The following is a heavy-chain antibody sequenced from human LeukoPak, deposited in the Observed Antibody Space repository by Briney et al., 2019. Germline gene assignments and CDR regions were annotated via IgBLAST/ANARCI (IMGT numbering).Heavy chain of an antibody. Sequence: SVKVSCKASGGTFSSYAISWVRQAPGQGLEWMGRIIPILGIANYAQKFQGRVTITADKSTSTAYMELSSLRSEDTAVYYCARHRLRQYYYDSSGYAAEYFQHWGQGTLVTVSS. CDR2: IIPILGIA. CDR3: ARHRLRQYYYDSSGYAAEYFQH. V-gene: IGHV1-69*04. D-gene: IGHD3-22*01. CDR1: GGTFSSYA. J-gene: IGHJ1*01.